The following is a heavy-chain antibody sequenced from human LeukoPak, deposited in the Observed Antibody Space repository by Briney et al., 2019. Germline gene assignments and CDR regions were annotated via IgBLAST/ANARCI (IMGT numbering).Heavy chain of an antibody. CDR2: ISFDGTNK. V-gene: IGHV3-30*03. J-gene: IGHJ4*02. D-gene: IGHD3-22*01. CDR3: ARDIWFYDHSGYSDY. CDR1: GFTLSSYS. Sequence: PGGSLRLSCAASGFTLSSYSMTWVRQAPGKGLEWLALISFDGTNKFYADSVKGRFSISRDNSKNTLFLQMNSLRPEDTAVYYCARDIWFYDHSGYSDYWGQGTLVSVSS.